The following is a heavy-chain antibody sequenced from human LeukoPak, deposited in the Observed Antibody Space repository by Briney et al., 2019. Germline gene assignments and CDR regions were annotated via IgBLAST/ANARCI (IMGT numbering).Heavy chain of an antibody. CDR3: ARHFLRRGAFDI. V-gene: IGHV4-4*09. Sequence: SETLSVTRIVSVGSISSYYWSWIRQPPGKGLEGIGYIYTSGSTNYNPSLKSRVTISVDTSKNQFSLKLSSVTAADTAVYYCARHFLRRGAFDIWGQGTMVTVSS. CDR2: IYTSGST. CDR1: VGSISSYY. D-gene: IGHD2/OR15-2a*01. J-gene: IGHJ3*02.